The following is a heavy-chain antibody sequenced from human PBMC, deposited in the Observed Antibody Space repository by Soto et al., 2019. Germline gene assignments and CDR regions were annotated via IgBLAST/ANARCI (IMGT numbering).Heavy chain of an antibody. J-gene: IGHJ4*02. D-gene: IGHD1-20*01. CDR3: AKTITGYFWAGDS. Sequence: EVQLSESGGGLVQPGGSLRLSYAASGFTFSSYAISWVRQAPGKGLEWVSGIGGSGDNTYYADSVRGRFTISRDNSRNTLYLQMNSLRAEDTALYYCAKTITGYFWAGDSWGRGTLVTVSS. CDR1: GFTFSSYA. V-gene: IGHV3-23*01. CDR2: IGGSGDNT.